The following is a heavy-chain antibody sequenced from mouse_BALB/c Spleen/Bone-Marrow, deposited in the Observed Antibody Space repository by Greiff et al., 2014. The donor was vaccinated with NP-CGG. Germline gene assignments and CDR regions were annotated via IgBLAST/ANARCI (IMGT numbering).Heavy chain of an antibody. V-gene: IGHV1-61*01. CDR2: IHPSDSET. CDR3: ARLGYYGNPYYFDY. CDR1: GYSFTSYW. J-gene: IGHJ2*01. D-gene: IGHD2-1*01. Sequence: QVQLKESGAELVRPGTSVKLSCKASGYSFTSYWMNWAKQRPGQGLEWIGMIHPSDSETRLNQKFKDKATLTVDKSSSTAYMQLSSPTSEDSAVYYCARLGYYGNPYYFDYWGQGTTLTVSS.